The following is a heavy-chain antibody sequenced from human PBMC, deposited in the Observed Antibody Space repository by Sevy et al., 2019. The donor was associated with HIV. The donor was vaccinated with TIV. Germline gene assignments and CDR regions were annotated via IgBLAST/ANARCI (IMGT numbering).Heavy chain of an antibody. D-gene: IGHD1-1*01. CDR2: IRYDGSNK. J-gene: IGHJ6*02. Sequence: GGSLRLSCAASGFTFSSYGMHWVRQAPGKGLEWVAFIRYDGSNKYYADSVKGRFTISRDNSKNTLYLQMNSLRAEDTAVYYYAKDCYNYRPRYYYGMDVWGQGTTVTVSS. CDR1: GFTFSSYG. CDR3: AKDCYNYRPRYYYGMDV. V-gene: IGHV3-30*02.